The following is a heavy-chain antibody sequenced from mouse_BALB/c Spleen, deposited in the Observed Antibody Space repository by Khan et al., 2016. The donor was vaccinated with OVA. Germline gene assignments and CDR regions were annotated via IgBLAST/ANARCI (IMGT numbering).Heavy chain of an antibody. Sequence: QVQLQQSGAELVRPGTSVKVSCKASGYAFTSYLIEWINQRPGQGLEWIGLINPGNGNTNYNEKFKGKAPLTADQSSSTAYMQLSSLTSDDSAVYFCARSQLGIRFDYWGQGTTLTVSS. CDR1: GYAFTSYL. V-gene: IGHV1-54*01. J-gene: IGHJ2*01. CDR2: INPGNGNT. CDR3: ARSQLGIRFDY. D-gene: IGHD3-1*01.